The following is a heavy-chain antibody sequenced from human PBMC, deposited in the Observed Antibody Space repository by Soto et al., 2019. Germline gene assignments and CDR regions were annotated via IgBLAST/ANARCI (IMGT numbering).Heavy chain of an antibody. CDR2: IYHSGST. CDR1: GGSISSSNW. Sequence: LSLACTVSGGSISSSNWWSWVRQPPGKGLEWIVEIYHSGSTNYNPSLKSRVTISVDKSKNQFSLKLSSVTAADTAVYYCARSSYDFWSGSESGYFDYWGQGTLVTVSS. D-gene: IGHD3-3*01. CDR3: ARSSYDFWSGSESGYFDY. J-gene: IGHJ4*02. V-gene: IGHV4-4*02.